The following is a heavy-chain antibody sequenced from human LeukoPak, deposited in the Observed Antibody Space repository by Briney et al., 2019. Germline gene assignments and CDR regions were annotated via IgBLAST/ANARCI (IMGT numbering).Heavy chain of an antibody. D-gene: IGHD2-15*01. CDR3: ARVGYCSGGSCYRKLNFDY. V-gene: IGHV3-11*01. J-gene: IGHJ4*02. CDR1: GFTFSDYY. CDR2: ITSSGSTI. Sequence: GGSLRLSCAASGFTFSDYYMSWIRQAPGKGLEWVSYITSSGSTIYYADSMKGRFTISRDNAKNSLSLQMNSLGAEDTAVYYCARVGYCSGGSCYRKLNFDYWGQGTLVTVSS.